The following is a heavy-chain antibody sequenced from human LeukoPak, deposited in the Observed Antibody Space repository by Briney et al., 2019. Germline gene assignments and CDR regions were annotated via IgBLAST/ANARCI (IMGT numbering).Heavy chain of an antibody. CDR1: GFTFSSYA. J-gene: IGHJ5*02. Sequence: AGGSLRLSCAASGFTFSSYAMSWVRQAPGKGLEWVSAISGSGGSTYYADSVKGRFTISRDNSKNTLYLQMNSLRAEDTAVYYCAKFQGRTMAQPMWFDPWGQGTLVTVSS. V-gene: IGHV3-23*01. CDR2: ISGSGGST. CDR3: AKFQGRTMAQPMWFDP. D-gene: IGHD3-10*01.